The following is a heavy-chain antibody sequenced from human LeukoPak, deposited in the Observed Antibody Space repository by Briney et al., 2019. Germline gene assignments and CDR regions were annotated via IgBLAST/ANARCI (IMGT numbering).Heavy chain of an antibody. CDR3: ARLAISGYDPPPFDS. Sequence: SETLSLTCTVSGGSISSSTYYWGWIRQPPGKALEWIGNLYYSGSTYYNPSLKSRVTISVDTSKNQFSLKLSSVTAADTALYYCARLAISGYDPPPFDSWGQGTLVTVSS. CDR2: LYYSGST. CDR1: GGSISSSTYY. D-gene: IGHD5-12*01. V-gene: IGHV4-39*01. J-gene: IGHJ4*02.